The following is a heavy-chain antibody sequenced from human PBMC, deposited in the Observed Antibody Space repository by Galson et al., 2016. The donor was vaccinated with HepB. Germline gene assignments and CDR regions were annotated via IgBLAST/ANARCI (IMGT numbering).Heavy chain of an antibody. CDR1: GGTFGRYA. V-gene: IGHV1-69*13. CDR2: IIPVYGTA. Sequence: SVKVSCKASGGTFGRYAISWVRQAPGQGPEWMGGIIPVYGTATYAPSFQDRLTITADELTTTAYMELSTLRSEDTAVYYCARECSGSYYNPLDFYFYGMDVWGQGTTVTVSS. D-gene: IGHD3-10*02. CDR3: ARECSGSYYNPLDFYFYGMDV. J-gene: IGHJ6*02.